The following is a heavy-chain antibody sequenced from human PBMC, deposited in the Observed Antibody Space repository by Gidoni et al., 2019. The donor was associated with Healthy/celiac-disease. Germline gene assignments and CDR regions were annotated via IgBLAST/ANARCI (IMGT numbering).Heavy chain of an antibody. CDR2: ISYSGRT. D-gene: IGHD3-10*01. CDR1: AGSISSSSYY. V-gene: IGHV4-39*01. Sequence: QLQLQVSGPGLVKPSETLSLTSTVSAGSISSSSYYWGWIRQPPGKGLEWIGRISYSGRTYYTPSLKSRVTISVDTSKNQFFLKLSSVTAADTAVYYCARHRGRRKYNWFDHWGQGTLVTVSS. J-gene: IGHJ5*02. CDR3: ARHRGRRKYNWFDH.